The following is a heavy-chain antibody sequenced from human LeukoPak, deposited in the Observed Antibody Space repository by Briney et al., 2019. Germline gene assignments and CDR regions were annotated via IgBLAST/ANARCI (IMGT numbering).Heavy chain of an antibody. V-gene: IGHV4-59*01. Sequence: SSETLSLTCTVSGGSINNYYWSWIRQPPGKGLEWIGYIYYTRSTNYNPSLKSRVTISVDTSKSHFSLKMSTLTAADTAVYYCAKDLYFGGGYFDYWGQGTLVTVSS. D-gene: IGHD3-9*01. CDR2: IYYTRST. CDR1: GGSINNYY. J-gene: IGHJ4*02. CDR3: AKDLYFGGGYFDY.